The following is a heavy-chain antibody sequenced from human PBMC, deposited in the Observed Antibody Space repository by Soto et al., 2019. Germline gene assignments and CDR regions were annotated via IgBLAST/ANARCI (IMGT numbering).Heavy chain of an antibody. CDR1: GGYISSYY. Sequence: SETLSITCTVSGGYISSYYWSWIRQPPGKGLEWIGYIYYSGSTNYNPSLKSRVTISVDTSKNQFSLKLSSVTAADTAVYYCARDSPSDYGDFDYWGQGTLVTVSS. J-gene: IGHJ4*02. CDR2: IYYSGST. V-gene: IGHV4-59*12. D-gene: IGHD4-17*01. CDR3: ARDSPSDYGDFDY.